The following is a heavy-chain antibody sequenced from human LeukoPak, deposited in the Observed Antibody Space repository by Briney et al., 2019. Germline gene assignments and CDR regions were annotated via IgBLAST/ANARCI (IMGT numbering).Heavy chain of an antibody. CDR1: GGSISSGGYS. Sequence: SQTLSLTCAVSGGSISSGGYSWSWIRQPPGKGLEWIGYIYHSGSTYYNPSLKSRVTISVDTSKNQFSLKLSSVTAADTAVYYCARGIAVAGTGSDYWGQGTLVTVSS. D-gene: IGHD6-19*01. V-gene: IGHV4-30-2*01. CDR2: IYHSGST. CDR3: ARGIAVAGTGSDY. J-gene: IGHJ4*02.